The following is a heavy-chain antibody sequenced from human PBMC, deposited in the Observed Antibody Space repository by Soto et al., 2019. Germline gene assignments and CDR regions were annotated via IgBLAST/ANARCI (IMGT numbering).Heavy chain of an antibody. D-gene: IGHD6-19*01. CDR2: INHSGIT. Sequence: QVLLEQWGAGLLKPSETLSLTCAVYGGSFSGYYWTWIRQPPGRGLEWLGEINHSGITDYNPSLKSRVSISIEPSKNPFSPKLNSGAAAGTAVYYCAVGPRMWLAGGGYWGQGTLVTVSS. J-gene: IGHJ4*02. V-gene: IGHV4-34*01. CDR3: AVGPRMWLAGGGY. CDR1: GGSFSGYY.